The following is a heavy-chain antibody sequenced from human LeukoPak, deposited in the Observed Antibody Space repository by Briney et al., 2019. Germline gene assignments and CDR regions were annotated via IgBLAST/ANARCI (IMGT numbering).Heavy chain of an antibody. CDR1: GFTFSSYS. V-gene: IGHV3-21*01. J-gene: IGHJ4*02. CDR3: ARAHSGYDLHLFDY. D-gene: IGHD5-12*01. CDR2: ISSSSSYI. Sequence: GGSLRLSCAASGFTFSSYSMNWVRQAPGKGLGWVSSISSSSSYIYYADSVKGRFTISRDNAKNSLYLQMNSLRAEDTAVYYCARAHSGYDLHLFDYWGQGTLVTVSS.